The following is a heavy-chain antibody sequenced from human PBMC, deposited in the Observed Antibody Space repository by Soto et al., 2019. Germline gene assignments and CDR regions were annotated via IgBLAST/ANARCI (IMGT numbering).Heavy chain of an antibody. J-gene: IGHJ5*02. CDR2: IDPSGSYT. D-gene: IGHD2-2*01. Sequence: PGESLNISCKGSGYSFTSYWLSWVRQMRRKGLEWMGRIDPSGSYTNYSPSFQGHVTISADKSISTAYLQWSSLKASDTAMYYCARHLYGYCSSTYGVMNNWVGPWGQGTLVTVS. CDR1: GYSFTSYW. CDR3: ARHLYGYCSSTYGVMNNWVGP. V-gene: IGHV5-10-1*01.